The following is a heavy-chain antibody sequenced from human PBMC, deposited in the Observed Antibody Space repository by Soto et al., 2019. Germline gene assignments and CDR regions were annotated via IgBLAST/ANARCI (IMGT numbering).Heavy chain of an antibody. V-gene: IGHV1-18*01. CDR2: ISAYNDNT. D-gene: IGHD3-22*01. CDR3: ARGESYDSSGSY. J-gene: IGHJ4*02. Sequence: ASVKVSCKASGYTFTNYAISWVRRAPGQGLEWMGWISAYNDNTNYAQNLQGRVTMTTDTSTSTAYMELRSLRSDDTAVYYCARGESYDSSGSYWGQGTLVTVSS. CDR1: GYTFTNYA.